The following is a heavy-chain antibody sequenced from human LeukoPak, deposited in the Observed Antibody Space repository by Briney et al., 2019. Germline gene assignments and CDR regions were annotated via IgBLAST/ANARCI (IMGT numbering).Heavy chain of an antibody. D-gene: IGHD5-24*01. CDR1: GFTFRSYW. V-gene: IGHV3-74*01. J-gene: IGHJ4*02. CDR2: VKGDGGLT. Sequence: GGSLSLSCAASGFTFRSYWMHWVRQAPGKGLVWVSRVKGDGGLTNYADSVYGRFTISRDNAKNTLYLHMHSLRAEDTAVYYCVRDGDDFNFDYWGQGSLVTVSS. CDR3: VRDGDDFNFDY.